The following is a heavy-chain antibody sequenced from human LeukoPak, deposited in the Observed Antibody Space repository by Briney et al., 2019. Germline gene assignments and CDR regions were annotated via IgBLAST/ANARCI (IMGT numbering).Heavy chain of an antibody. CDR2: IYYSGST. D-gene: IGHD3-22*01. CDR1: GGSISSYY. J-gene: IGHJ4*02. CDR3: ASYSYNYDSSGFLNY. V-gene: IGHV4-59*01. Sequence: PSETLSLTCTVSGGSISSYYWSWIRQPPGKGLEWIGYIYYSGSTNYNPSLKSRVTISVDTSKNQFSLKLSSVTSADTAVYYGASYSYNYDSSGFLNYWGQGTRVTVSS.